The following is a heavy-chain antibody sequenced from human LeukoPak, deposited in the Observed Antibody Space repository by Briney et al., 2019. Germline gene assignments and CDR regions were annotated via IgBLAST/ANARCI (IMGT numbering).Heavy chain of an antibody. CDR2: ISGSGGST. J-gene: IGHJ4*02. D-gene: IGHD2/OR15-2a*01. Sequence: PGGSLRLSCAASGFTFSSYAMSWVRLAPGKGLEWVSTISGSGGSTFYADSVKGRFTISRDNSKNTLYLQLNSLRAEDTAVYYFAKDPYFYWGQGTLVTVSS. CDR3: AKDPYFY. CDR1: GFTFSSYA. V-gene: IGHV3-23*01.